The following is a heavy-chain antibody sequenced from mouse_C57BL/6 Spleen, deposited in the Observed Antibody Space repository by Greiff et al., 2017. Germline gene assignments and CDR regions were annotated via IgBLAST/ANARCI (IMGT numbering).Heavy chain of an antibody. V-gene: IGHV1-47*01. CDR1: GYTFTTYP. D-gene: IGHD1-1*01. CDR3: AKRGYYGNSYYFDY. Sequence: QVQLQQSGAELVKPGASVKMSCKASGYTFTTYPIEWMKQNHGKSLEWIGNFHPYNDDTKYNEKFKGKATLTVDKSSSTVYLELSRLTSDDSAVYYGAKRGYYGNSYYFDYWGQGTTLTVSS. CDR2: FHPYNDDT. J-gene: IGHJ2*01.